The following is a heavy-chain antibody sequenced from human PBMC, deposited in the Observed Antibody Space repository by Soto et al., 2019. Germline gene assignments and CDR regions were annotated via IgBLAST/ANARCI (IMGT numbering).Heavy chain of an antibody. J-gene: IGHJ5*02. CDR1: GYIFTDYY. Sequence: GASVKVSCKASGYIFTDYYMHWVRQAPGQELGWMGRINPNSGGTNYAQKFQGRVTITRDTSANTAYMELSSLRSEDTAVYYCGREDRWFDPWGQGTLVTVSS. CDR3: GREDRWFDP. CDR2: INPNSGGT. V-gene: IGHV1-2*06.